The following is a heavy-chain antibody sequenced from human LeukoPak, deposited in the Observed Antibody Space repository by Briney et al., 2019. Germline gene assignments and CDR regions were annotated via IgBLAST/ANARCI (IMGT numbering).Heavy chain of an antibody. J-gene: IGHJ4*02. CDR3: VKGGVATTRDFDY. CDR2: ISSDGRTT. Sequence: GGSLRLSCAASGFTFSSYSMNWVRQAPGKGLEHVSAISSDGRTTYYADSVKGRFTISRDNSKNTLYLQMSSLRAEDTAVYYCVKGGVATTRDFDYWGQGTLVTVSS. V-gene: IGHV3-64D*09. D-gene: IGHD5-12*01. CDR1: GFTFSSYS.